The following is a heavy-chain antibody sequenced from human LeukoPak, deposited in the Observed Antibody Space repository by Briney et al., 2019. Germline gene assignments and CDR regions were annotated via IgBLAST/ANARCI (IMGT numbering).Heavy chain of an antibody. V-gene: IGHV4-34*01. CDR3: ARSDTDIVVVPAAVYFDY. CDR1: GGSFSGYY. D-gene: IGHD2-2*01. Sequence: SETLSLTCAVYGGSFSGYYWRWIRQPPGKGLEWIGEINHSGSTNYNPSLKSRVTISVDTSKNQFSLKLSSVTAADTAVYYCARSDTDIVVVPAAVYFDYWGQGTLVTVSS. CDR2: INHSGST. J-gene: IGHJ4*02.